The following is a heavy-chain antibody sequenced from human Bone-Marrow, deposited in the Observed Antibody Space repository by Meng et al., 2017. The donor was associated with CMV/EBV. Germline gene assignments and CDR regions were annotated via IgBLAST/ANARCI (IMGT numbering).Heavy chain of an antibody. J-gene: IGHJ3*01. Sequence: GESLKISCEASGFTFTNYWMSWVRQTPGRGLEWVANIKHDGMKEYYVDSVKGRFPISRDNAKKTIFLQMKKVRADDTAVYYWVRDEGCSDNCRGDAFAVWGHGTGVTCSS. V-gene: IGHV3-7*01. D-gene: IGHD2-15*01. CDR1: GFTFTNYW. CDR2: IKHDGMKE. CDR3: VRDEGCSDNCRGDAFAV.